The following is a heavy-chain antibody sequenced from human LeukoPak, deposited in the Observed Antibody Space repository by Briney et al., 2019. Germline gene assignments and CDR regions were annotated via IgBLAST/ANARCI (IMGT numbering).Heavy chain of an antibody. V-gene: IGHV5-10-1*01. D-gene: IGHD3-16*01. CDR2: IDPSDSYS. Sequence: PGESLKISFKGSGSRFANYWIGWVRQMPGKGLQWMGRIDPSDSYSKYSPSFQGHVTISADKSISTAYLQWSSLKASDTAIYYCAGHGGHGMDVWGQGTTVTVSS. CDR1: GSRFANYW. CDR3: AGHGGHGMDV. J-gene: IGHJ6*02.